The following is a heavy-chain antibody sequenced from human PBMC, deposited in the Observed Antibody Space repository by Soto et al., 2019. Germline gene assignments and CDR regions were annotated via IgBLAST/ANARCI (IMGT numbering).Heavy chain of an antibody. J-gene: IGHJ4*02. Sequence: SETLSLTCTVSGGSISSSSYYWGWIRQPPGKGLEWIGSIYYSGSTYYNPSLKSRVTISVDTSKNQFSLKLSSVTAADTAVYYCASSIWGGWRWLQTDYYFDYWGQGTLVTVS. V-gene: IGHV4-39*01. CDR1: GGSISSSSYY. CDR3: ASSIWGGWRWLQTDYYFDY. D-gene: IGHD3-16*01. CDR2: IYYSGST.